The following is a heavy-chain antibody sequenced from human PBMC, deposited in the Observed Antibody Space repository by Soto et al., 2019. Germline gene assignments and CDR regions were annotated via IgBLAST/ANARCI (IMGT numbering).Heavy chain of an antibody. CDR2: INPDGGGT. D-gene: IGHD4-4*01. CDR3: AVGGNYLSMDV. CDR1: GYTFTSYY. Sequence: QVQLVQSGAEVKKPGASVKVSCKASGYTFTSYYLHWVRLAPGQGLEWMGIINPDGGGTSYAQQCQGRVIMTRDTATSTVYIEMSRLRAEDTAVYYCAVGGNYLSMDVWGQGTTVTVSS. V-gene: IGHV1-46*01. J-gene: IGHJ6*02.